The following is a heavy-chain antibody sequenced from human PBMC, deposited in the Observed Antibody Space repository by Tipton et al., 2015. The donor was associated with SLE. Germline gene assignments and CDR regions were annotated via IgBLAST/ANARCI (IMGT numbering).Heavy chain of an antibody. Sequence: TLSLTCTVSGGSVSSSSKYWAWIRQPPGKGLEWIGRIYYTGTTTYYNSFLKSRVTMSVDTSKNQFSLRLTSVIAADTAVYYCARLHGYSYGLNWFDPWGQVTLISVSS. CDR3: ARLHGYSYGLNWFDP. CDR2: IYYTGTTT. V-gene: IGHV4-39*07. CDR1: GGSVSSSSKY. J-gene: IGHJ5*02. D-gene: IGHD5-18*01.